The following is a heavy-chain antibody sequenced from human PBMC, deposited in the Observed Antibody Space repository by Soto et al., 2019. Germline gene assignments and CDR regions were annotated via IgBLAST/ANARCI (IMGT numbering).Heavy chain of an antibody. CDR2: ILNDGSNR. CDR1: GFTFSNYG. CDR3: ARDDEYSGNGMDV. J-gene: IGHJ6*02. D-gene: IGHD3-10*01. Sequence: QVQLVESGRGVVQPGRSLRLSCAASGFTFSNYGMHWVRQAPGKGLEWVAVILNDGSNRYHADSVKDRFTISRDNSKNKLYLQMNSLRAEDTAVYYCARDDEYSGNGMDVWGQGTTVTVS. V-gene: IGHV3-33*01.